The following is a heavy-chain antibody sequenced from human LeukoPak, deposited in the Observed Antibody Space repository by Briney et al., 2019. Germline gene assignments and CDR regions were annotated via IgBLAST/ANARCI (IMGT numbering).Heavy chain of an antibody. CDR2: IRSKAYGGST. CDR3: TRVWEAPGAFDI. J-gene: IGHJ3*02. V-gene: IGHV3-49*03. CDR1: GFTFGDYA. D-gene: IGHD1-26*01. Sequence: GGSLRLSCTASGFTFGDYAMSWFRQAPGKGLEWVGFIRSKAYGGSTEYAASVKGRFTISRDDSKSIVYLQMNSLKTEDTAVYYCTRVWEAPGAFDIWGQGTMVTVSS.